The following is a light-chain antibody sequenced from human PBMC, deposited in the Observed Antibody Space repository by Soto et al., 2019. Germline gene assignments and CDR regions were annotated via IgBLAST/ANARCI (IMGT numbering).Light chain of an antibody. V-gene: IGKV3-15*01. CDR3: QQRTSWPPWT. J-gene: IGKJ1*01. CDR2: DAS. CDR1: QSLRSS. Sequence: ETMMTQSPDTLSVSLGERATLSCRASQSLRSSLAWYQQKPGQAPRLLIYDASTRATGIPARFSGSGSGTEFTLTISSLQSEDFAVYYCQQRTSWPPWTFGQGTKVDIK.